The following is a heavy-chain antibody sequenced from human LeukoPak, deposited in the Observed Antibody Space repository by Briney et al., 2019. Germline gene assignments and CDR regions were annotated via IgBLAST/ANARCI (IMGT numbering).Heavy chain of an antibody. CDR3: ASVTYYDILTGYYLGYYFDY. Sequence: SETLSLTCTVSGGSISSSSYYWGWIRQPPGKGLEWIGSIYYSGSTYYNPSLKSRVTISVDTSKNQFSLKLSSVTAADTAVYYCASVTYYDILTGYYLGYYFDYWGQGTLVTVSS. J-gene: IGHJ4*02. V-gene: IGHV4-39*01. D-gene: IGHD3-9*01. CDR1: GGSISSSSYY. CDR2: IYYSGST.